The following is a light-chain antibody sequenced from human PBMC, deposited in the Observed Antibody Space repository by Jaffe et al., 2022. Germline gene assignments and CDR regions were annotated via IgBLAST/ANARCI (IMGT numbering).Light chain of an antibody. CDR2: DSS. V-gene: IGKV1-13*02. CDR3: QHFNAFPQT. J-gene: IGKJ3*01. CDR1: QAINTA. Sequence: AILLTQSPSSLSASVGDRVTITCRASQAINTALAWYQQKAGKAPKLLIYDSSNLESGVPSRFSGSGSGTDFTLSISSLDPEDFATYYCQHFNAFPQTFGPGTKVEI.